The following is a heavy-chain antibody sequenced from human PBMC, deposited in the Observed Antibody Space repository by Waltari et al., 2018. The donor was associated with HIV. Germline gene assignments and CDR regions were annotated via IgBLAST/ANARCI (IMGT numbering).Heavy chain of an antibody. Sequence: EVQLVESGGGLVQQGRSLRLSCAASGFTFDDYAMHWVRQVPGKGLGWVSGITWNSGRSGYADSVKGRFMISRDNAKNSLYLQMNSLRVEDTALYYCAKSDIDYGMDVWGQGTTVTVSS. D-gene: IGHD2-15*01. CDR1: GFTFDDYA. J-gene: IGHJ6*02. CDR2: ITWNSGRS. CDR3: AKSDIDYGMDV. V-gene: IGHV3-9*01.